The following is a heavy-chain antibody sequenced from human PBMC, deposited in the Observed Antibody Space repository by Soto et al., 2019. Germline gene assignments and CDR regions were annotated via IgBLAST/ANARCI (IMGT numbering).Heavy chain of an antibody. CDR1: GGSMRNYF. V-gene: IGHV4-59*01. Sequence: PSETLSLTCTVSGGSMRNYFWTWIRQPPGKGLEWIGYIHYSGTTSFFPSYNPSLRSRVTISEDTSKHQFSLKLLSVTTADTAVYLCADGEASRRNHAPYYLGFWGQGTRVTVSS. J-gene: IGHJ4*02. CDR3: ADGEASRRNHAPYYLGF. CDR2: IHYSGTT. D-gene: IGHD6-13*01.